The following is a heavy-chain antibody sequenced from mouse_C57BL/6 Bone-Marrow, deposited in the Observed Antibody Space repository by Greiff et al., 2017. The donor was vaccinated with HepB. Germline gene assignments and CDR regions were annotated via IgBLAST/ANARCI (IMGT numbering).Heavy chain of an antibody. D-gene: IGHD1-1*01. V-gene: IGHV1-81*01. CDR2: IYPRSGNT. J-gene: IGHJ4*01. Sequence: VQGVESGAELARPGASVKLSCKASGYTFTSYGISWVKQRTGQGLEWIGEIYPRSGNTYYNEKFKGKATLTADKSSSTAYMELRSLTSEDSAVYFCARAGYYGSSYHYYAMDYWGQGTSVTVSS. CDR1: GYTFTSYG. CDR3: ARAGYYGSSYHYYAMDY.